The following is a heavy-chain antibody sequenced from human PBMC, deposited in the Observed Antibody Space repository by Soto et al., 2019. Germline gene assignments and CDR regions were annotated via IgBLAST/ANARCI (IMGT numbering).Heavy chain of an antibody. D-gene: IGHD3-16*01. CDR2: IYYSGTT. V-gene: IGHV4-61*01. CDR3: ARSQRGRTAFTFDY. CDR1: GDSVSNDNYY. Sequence: SETLSLTCAVSGDSVSNDNYYWSWIRQPPGKGLEWIGYIYYSGTTNYNSYLKSRLSLSVDMSKNQFSLELASVTAADTAVYFCARSQRGRTAFTFDYWGQGALVTVSS. J-gene: IGHJ4*02.